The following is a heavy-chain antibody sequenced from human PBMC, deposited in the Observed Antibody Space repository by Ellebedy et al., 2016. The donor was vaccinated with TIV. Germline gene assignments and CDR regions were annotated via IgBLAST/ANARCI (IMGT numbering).Heavy chain of an antibody. D-gene: IGHD5-18*01. CDR3: AREAQNGYSYGYNYFDY. Sequence: PGGSLRLSCAASGFTFSSYGMHWVRQAPGKGLEWVAVISYDGSNKYYADSVKGRFTISRDNSKNTLYLQMNSLRAEDTAVYYCAREAQNGYSYGYNYFDYWGQGTLVTISS. J-gene: IGHJ4*02. V-gene: IGHV3-30*03. CDR1: GFTFSSYG. CDR2: ISYDGSNK.